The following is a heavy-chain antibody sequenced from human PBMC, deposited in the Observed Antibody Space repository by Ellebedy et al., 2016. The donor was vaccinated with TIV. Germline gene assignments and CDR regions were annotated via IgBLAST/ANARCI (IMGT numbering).Heavy chain of an antibody. Sequence: AASVKVSCKASGYTFTNYDINWVRQATGQGLEWMGWMNPNSGNTGYAQKFQGRVTMTRDTSTSTVYMELSSLRSEDTAVYYCARGSEPDSYGDPRDWGQGTLVTVSS. D-gene: IGHD4-17*01. CDR3: ARGSEPDSYGDPRD. CDR1: GYTFTNYD. CDR2: MNPNSGNT. J-gene: IGHJ4*02. V-gene: IGHV1-8*01.